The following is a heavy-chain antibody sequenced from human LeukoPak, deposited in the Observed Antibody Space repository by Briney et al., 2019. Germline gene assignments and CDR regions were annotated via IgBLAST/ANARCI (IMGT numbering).Heavy chain of an antibody. CDR2: LSASGGST. CDR1: GLTFSRYV. CDR3: ATLYGDYNWYFDL. V-gene: IGHV3-23*01. D-gene: IGHD4-17*01. J-gene: IGHJ2*01. Sequence: GGSLRLSCASSGLTFSRYVMGWVRQAPGKGLEWVSTLSASGGSTFYAASVKGRFTVSRDNSKNTLFLQMNTLRAEDTAVYYCATLYGDYNWYFDLWGRGTLVTVSS.